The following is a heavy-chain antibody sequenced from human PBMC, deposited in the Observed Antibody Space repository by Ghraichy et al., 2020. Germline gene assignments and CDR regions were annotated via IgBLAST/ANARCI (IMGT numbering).Heavy chain of an antibody. Sequence: SETLSLTCSVSGGSITSSSYHWGWIRQSPGKGLEWIGSTYYRGSNYYNPSLKSRFTISVETSKNQFSLELSSVTAADTALYYCARHLSPNYYGSGSYQFDYWGQGTLVTVSS. D-gene: IGHD3-10*01. CDR1: GGSITSSSYH. J-gene: IGHJ4*02. V-gene: IGHV4-39*01. CDR2: TYYRGSN. CDR3: ARHLSPNYYGSGSYQFDY.